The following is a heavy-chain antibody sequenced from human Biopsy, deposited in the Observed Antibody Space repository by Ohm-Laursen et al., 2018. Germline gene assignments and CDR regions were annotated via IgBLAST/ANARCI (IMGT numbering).Heavy chain of an antibody. V-gene: IGHV2-70*11. Sequence: TQALTLTCSFSGFSLSARGMCVSWIRQAPGKALEWLARVDWDDYKDYSASLQTKLSISKDTSNDQMVLTVNNVDPADTATYYCARTPILIVSAGLVYRHRRHLQGMDVWGQGIAVTVS. CDR2: VDWDDYK. J-gene: IGHJ6*02. CDR1: GFSLSARGMC. D-gene: IGHD6-13*01. CDR3: ARTPILIVSAGLVYRHRRHLQGMDV.